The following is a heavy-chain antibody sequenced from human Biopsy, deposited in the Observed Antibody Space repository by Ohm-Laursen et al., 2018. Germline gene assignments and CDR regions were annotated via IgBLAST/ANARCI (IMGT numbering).Heavy chain of an antibody. V-gene: IGHV3-11*01. Sequence: SLRLSCAAFGFSFSDYHMRWIRQAPGRGLEWVSYISGGGTIYYGDSMKGRVTISRDNAKNSLYLQMHSLRPEDTAAYFCVKDRRQYNYGYFPDGFDYWGLGTRVTVSS. CDR2: ISGGGTI. D-gene: IGHD5-18*01. CDR3: VKDRRQYNYGYFPDGFDY. J-gene: IGHJ4*02. CDR1: GFSFSDYH.